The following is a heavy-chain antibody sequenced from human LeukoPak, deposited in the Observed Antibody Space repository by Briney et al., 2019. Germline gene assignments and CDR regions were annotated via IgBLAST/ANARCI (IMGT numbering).Heavy chain of an antibody. CDR2: IYTSGST. D-gene: IGHD6-19*01. V-gene: IGHV4-4*07. CDR1: GGSISNYY. Sequence: SETLSLTFTVSGGSISNYYWTWIRQPAGKGLEWIGRIYTSGSTNYNPSLKSRVTISLDKSKNQFSLRLSSVTAADTAVYFCAKIGYSSGWFEVDSWGQGTLVTVSS. J-gene: IGHJ4*02. CDR3: AKIGYSSGWFEVDS.